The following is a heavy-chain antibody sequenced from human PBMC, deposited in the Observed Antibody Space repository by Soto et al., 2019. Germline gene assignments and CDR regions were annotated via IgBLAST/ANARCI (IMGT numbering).Heavy chain of an antibody. CDR3: SKGHDIVVVIPDY. CDR2: ISGSGGST. J-gene: IGHJ4*02. V-gene: IGHV3-23*01. D-gene: IGHD2-15*01. CDR1: GFTFSSYA. Sequence: EVQLLESGGGLVQPGGSLRLSCAASGFTFSSYAMSWVRQAPGKGLEWVSAISGSGGSTYYADSVKGRFTISRDNSKNTRYLQMNSLRAEDTAVYYCSKGHDIVVVIPDYWGQGTLVTVSS.